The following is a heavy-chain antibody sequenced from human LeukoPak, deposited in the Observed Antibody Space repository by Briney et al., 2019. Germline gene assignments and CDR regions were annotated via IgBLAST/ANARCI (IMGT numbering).Heavy chain of an antibody. CDR1: GFTFSTYG. Sequence: GGSLRLSCAASGFTFSTYGMSWVRQAPGKGLEWVSSITSSSYIYYADSVKGRFTISRDNAKNSLYLQMDSLRVEDTAEYYCARDPYSGNYGAYYYYMDVWGKGTTVTVSS. CDR3: ARDPYSGNYGAYYYYMDV. J-gene: IGHJ6*03. CDR2: ITSSSYI. V-gene: IGHV3-21*06. D-gene: IGHD1-26*01.